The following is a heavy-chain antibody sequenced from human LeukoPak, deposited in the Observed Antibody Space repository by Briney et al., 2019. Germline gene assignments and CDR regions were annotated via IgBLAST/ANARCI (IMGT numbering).Heavy chain of an antibody. V-gene: IGHV1-2*02. CDR3: ARAIRTVYYFDY. CDR2: INPNSGGT. D-gene: IGHD4-17*01. CDR1: GYTFTGYY. Sequence: ASVKVSCKASGYTFTGYYMHWVRQAPGQGLEWMGWINPNSGGTNYAQKFQGRVTITRDTSISTAYMDLSRLRSDDTAVYYCARAIRTVYYFDYWGQGTLVTVSS. J-gene: IGHJ4*02.